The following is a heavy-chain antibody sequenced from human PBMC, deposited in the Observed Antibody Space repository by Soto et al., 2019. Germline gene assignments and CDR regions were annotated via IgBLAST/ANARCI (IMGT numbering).Heavy chain of an antibody. D-gene: IGHD3-22*01. Sequence: QVPLVQSGAEVKKPGASVKVSCKASGYTFTSYGIIWVRQAPGQGLEWMGWISAYNGNTNYAQKLQGRVTMTTDTSTSTAYMELRSLGSDDTAVYYCARPYYYDSSGYPFPYYYGMDVWGQGTTVTVSS. CDR3: ARPYYYDSSGYPFPYYYGMDV. CDR2: ISAYNGNT. V-gene: IGHV1-18*01. CDR1: GYTFTSYG. J-gene: IGHJ6*02.